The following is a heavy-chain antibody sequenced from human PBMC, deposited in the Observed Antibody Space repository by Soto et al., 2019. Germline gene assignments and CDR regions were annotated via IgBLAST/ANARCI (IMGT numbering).Heavy chain of an antibody. CDR3: AQLRSSRYSNVDY. Sequence: EVQLLESGGGLAQPGGSLRLSCAASGFTFSSYAMSWVRQAPGKGLEWVSTIRGSGGSTYYADSVKGRFTISRDNSKNTLYLQMDSLRAEDTDLYYCAQLRSSRYSNVDYWGQGSLVTVSS. V-gene: IGHV3-23*01. CDR2: IRGSGGST. CDR1: GFTFSSYA. D-gene: IGHD6-13*01. J-gene: IGHJ4*02.